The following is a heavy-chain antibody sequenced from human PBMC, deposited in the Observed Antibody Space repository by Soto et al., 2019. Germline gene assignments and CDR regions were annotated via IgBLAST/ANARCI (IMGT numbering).Heavy chain of an antibody. CDR3: ARRGSYCDYYYYYGIDV. V-gene: IGHV4-59*01. CDR2: IYYSGST. J-gene: IGHJ6*02. Sequence: SETLSLTCTVSGGSISSYYWSWIRQPPGKGLEWIGYIYYSGSTNYNPSLKRRVTISVATSKNQYSLKLSSVTAADTAVYYCARRGSYCDYYYYYGIDVWGQGTTVTVSS. D-gene: IGHD4-17*01. CDR1: GGSISSYY.